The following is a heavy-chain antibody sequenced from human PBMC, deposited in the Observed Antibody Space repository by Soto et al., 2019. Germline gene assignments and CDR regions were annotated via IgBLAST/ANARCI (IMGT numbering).Heavy chain of an antibody. D-gene: IGHD2-8*01. V-gene: IGHV1-3*01. CDR1: GYTFTSYA. J-gene: IGHJ6*03. Sequence: QVQLVQSGAELKKPGASVKVSCKASGYTFTSYALHWVRQAPGQRLEWMGWINAGNGHTKYSREFRDRLTITMDTSASTAYMELRSLKSADTAVYFCARVEGTRTTNFYHYMDVWGEGTSVTVS. CDR3: ARVEGTRTTNFYHYMDV. CDR2: INAGNGHT.